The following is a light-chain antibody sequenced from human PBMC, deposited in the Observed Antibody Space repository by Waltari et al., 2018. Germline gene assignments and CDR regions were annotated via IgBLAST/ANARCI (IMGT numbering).Light chain of an antibody. CDR1: SSDVGGFSY. V-gene: IGLV2-8*01. CDR3: SSYGGDNNYV. CDR2: EVA. J-gene: IGLJ1*01. Sequence: QSALTQPPSASGSPGQSVTISCTGTSSDVGGFSYVSWFQQHPGKAPKLIIYEVAKRPSGVPDRFSGSKSGNMASLTVSGLQAEDEADYYCSSYGGDNNYVFGSGTKVTVL.